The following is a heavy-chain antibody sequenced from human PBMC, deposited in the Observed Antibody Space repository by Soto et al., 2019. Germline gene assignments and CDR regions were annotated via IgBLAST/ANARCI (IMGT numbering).Heavy chain of an antibody. CDR3: ARDRAPSGAGGAAAFDI. Sequence: SETLSLTCTVSGGSISSYYWSWIRQPPGKGLEWIGYIYYSGRTNYNPSLKSRVTISVDTSKNQFSLKLSSVTAADTAVYYCARDRAPSGAGGAAAFDIWGQGTMLTVSS. CDR2: IYYSGRT. D-gene: IGHD1-26*01. CDR1: GGSISSYY. J-gene: IGHJ3*02. V-gene: IGHV4-59*01.